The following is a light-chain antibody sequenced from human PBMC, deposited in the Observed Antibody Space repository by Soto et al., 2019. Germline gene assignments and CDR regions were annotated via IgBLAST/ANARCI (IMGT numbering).Light chain of an antibody. V-gene: IGKV3-20*01. Sequence: EIVLTQSAGTLSLSPGERATLSCRASQTVSGSYLAWFQQKPGQAPRLLIYAASTRAAGVPDRFSGSGSGTDFSLTINGLEPEDFAVYYCQHYGSSPWTFGQGTKVEIK. J-gene: IGKJ1*01. CDR1: QTVSGSY. CDR2: AAS. CDR3: QHYGSSPWT.